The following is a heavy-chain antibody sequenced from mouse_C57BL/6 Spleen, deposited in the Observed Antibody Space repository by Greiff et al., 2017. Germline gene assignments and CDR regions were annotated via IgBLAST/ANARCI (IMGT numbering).Heavy chain of an antibody. Sequence: VQLQQPGAELVKPGASVKLSCKASGYTFTSYWMQWVKQRPGQGLEWIGEIDPSDSYTNYNQKFKGKATLTVDTSSSTAYMQLSSLTSEDSAVYYCARWLPLYAMDYWGQGTSVTVSS. V-gene: IGHV1-50*01. CDR3: ARWLPLYAMDY. CDR2: IDPSDSYT. CDR1: GYTFTSYW. J-gene: IGHJ4*01. D-gene: IGHD2-2*01.